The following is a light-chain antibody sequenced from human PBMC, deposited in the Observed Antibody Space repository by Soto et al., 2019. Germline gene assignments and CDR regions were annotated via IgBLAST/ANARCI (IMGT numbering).Light chain of an antibody. CDR1: QSVSSSY. V-gene: IGKV3-20*01. Sequence: EIVLTQSPGTLSLSPGERATLSCRASQSVSSSYLAWYQQKPGQAPRLLIYGASSRATGIPDRFTGSGSGTDFTLTISRLEPEDFAVYYCHDYGSSRTFGQGTTVEIK. CDR3: HDYGSSRT. CDR2: GAS. J-gene: IGKJ1*01.